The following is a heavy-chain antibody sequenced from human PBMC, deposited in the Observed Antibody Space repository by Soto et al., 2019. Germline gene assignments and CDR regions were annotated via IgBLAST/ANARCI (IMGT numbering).Heavy chain of an antibody. CDR1: GFTFSNFG. J-gene: IGHJ4*02. CDR2: IWYDGSNK. D-gene: IGHD3-22*01. Sequence: PGGSLRLSCAPSGFTFSNFGMHWVRQAPGKGLEWVAVIWYDGSNKYYADSVKGRFTISRDNSKNTLYLEMNSLRAEDTAVYYCARGLYDSSGYPDYWGQGTLVTVSS. CDR3: ARGLYDSSGYPDY. V-gene: IGHV3-33*01.